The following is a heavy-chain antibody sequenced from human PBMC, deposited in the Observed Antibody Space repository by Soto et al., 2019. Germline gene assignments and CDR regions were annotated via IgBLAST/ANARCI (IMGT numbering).Heavy chain of an antibody. CDR3: VRVGGVYGGNSGSFRF. D-gene: IGHD4-17*01. V-gene: IGHV1-3*01. CDR2: INAGNGNT. CDR1: GYTFTSYA. J-gene: IGHJ4*02. Sequence: GASVKVSCKASGYTFTSYAMHWVRQAPGQRLEWMGWINAGNGNTKYSQKFQSRVTITRDTSASTAYMELSSLRSEDTAVYYCVRVGGVYGGNSGSFRFWGQGTLVTVSS.